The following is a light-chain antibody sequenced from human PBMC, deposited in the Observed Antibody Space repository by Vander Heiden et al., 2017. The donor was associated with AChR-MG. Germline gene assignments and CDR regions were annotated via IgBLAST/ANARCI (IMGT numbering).Light chain of an antibody. CDR1: QDINSY. Sequence: AMRMTQSPASFSASTGDRVTITCRAGQDINSYLAWYQQKPGKAPKLLIYSASTLQSGVPSRFSGSGFGTDFTLTINNLQSEDFATYYCQQYHSHPYTFGPGTSLAIK. CDR3: QQYHSHPYT. CDR2: SAS. J-gene: IGKJ2*01. V-gene: IGKV1-8*01.